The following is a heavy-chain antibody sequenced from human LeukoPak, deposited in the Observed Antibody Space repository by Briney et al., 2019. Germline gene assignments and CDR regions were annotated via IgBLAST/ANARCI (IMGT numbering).Heavy chain of an antibody. CDR2: TYYRSRWYK. J-gene: IGHJ4*02. CDR1: GDSVSTNSAA. CDR3: AREGSSIFDY. D-gene: IGHD6-13*01. Sequence: SQILSLTCAISGDSVSTNSAAWNWIRQSPSRGLEWLGRTYYRSRWYKDYAVSVKGRITINPDTSRNQFSLQLNPVTPEDTSMYYCAREGSSIFDYWGQGTLVTVSS. V-gene: IGHV6-1*01.